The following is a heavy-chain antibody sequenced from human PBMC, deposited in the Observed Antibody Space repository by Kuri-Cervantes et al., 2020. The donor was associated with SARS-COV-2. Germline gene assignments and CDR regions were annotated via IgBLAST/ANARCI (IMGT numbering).Heavy chain of an antibody. Sequence: GESLKISCAASGFTFSSYGMHWVRQAPGKGLEWVAFIRYDGSNKYYADSVKGRFTISRDNSKNTLYLQMNSLRAEDTAVYYCAKDSSDYDSSGGPSAYWGQGTLVTVSS. CDR1: GFTFSSYG. J-gene: IGHJ4*02. V-gene: IGHV3-30*02. CDR3: AKDSSDYDSSGGPSAY. D-gene: IGHD3-22*01. CDR2: IRYDGSNK.